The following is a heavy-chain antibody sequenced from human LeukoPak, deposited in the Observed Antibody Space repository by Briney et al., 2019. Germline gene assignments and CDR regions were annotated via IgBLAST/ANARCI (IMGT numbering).Heavy chain of an antibody. CDR2: IKSKSDGGTI. J-gene: IGHJ4*02. CDR3: ATTRTY. CDR1: GFTFSSTW. Sequence: GGSLRLSCAASGFTFSSTWMNWVRQAPGKGLEWVGRIKSKSDGGTIDYAAPVKGRFTISRDDSKNTLYLQMRSLTTEDTAVYYCATTRTYWGQGTLVTVSS. V-gene: IGHV3-15*07.